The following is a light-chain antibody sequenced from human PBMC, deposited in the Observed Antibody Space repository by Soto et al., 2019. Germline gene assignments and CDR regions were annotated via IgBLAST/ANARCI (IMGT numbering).Light chain of an antibody. CDR3: TSYAVTYSFFYV. Sequence: QSVLTQPPSASGSPGQSVTISCTGTSSDVGAYNYVSWYQQLPGKAPKLIIYEVSKRPSGVPDRFSGSKSGNTASLTVSGLQAEDEADYYCTSYAVTYSFFYVFGPWTKVPDL. V-gene: IGLV2-8*01. CDR2: EVS. CDR1: SSDVGAYNY. J-gene: IGLJ1*01.